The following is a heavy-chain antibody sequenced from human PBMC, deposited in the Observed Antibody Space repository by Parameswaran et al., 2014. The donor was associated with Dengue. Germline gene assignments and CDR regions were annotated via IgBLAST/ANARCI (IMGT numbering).Heavy chain of an antibody. D-gene: IGHD3-10*01. CDR2: INHSGNT. Sequence: ASETLSLTWAVYGGSFTGNHWSWIRQSPGKGLEWIGEINHSGNTNYNPSLKSRVTLSVDKSKKQFSLKLTSVTAADTAVYYCSRGRGDYFGSGRDYFDSWGQGTLVTVSS. V-gene: IGHV4-34*01. CDR3: SRGRGDYFGSGRDYFDS. CDR1: GGSFTGNH. J-gene: IGHJ4*02.